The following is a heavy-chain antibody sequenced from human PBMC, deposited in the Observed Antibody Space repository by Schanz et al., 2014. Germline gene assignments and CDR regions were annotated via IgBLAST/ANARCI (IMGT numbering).Heavy chain of an antibody. CDR1: GFTFSTYA. J-gene: IGHJ3*02. CDR3: ARENLNWEAFDI. CDR2: IKKDGSEN. D-gene: IGHD7-27*01. V-gene: IGHV3-7*03. Sequence: VQLVESGGGVVQPGRSLRLSCAASGFTFSTYAMHWVRQAPGKGLEWVANIKKDGSENYYADSVKGRFTISRDNAKNSLYLEMTSLRGEDTAVYYCARENLNWEAFDIWGQGTVVTVSS.